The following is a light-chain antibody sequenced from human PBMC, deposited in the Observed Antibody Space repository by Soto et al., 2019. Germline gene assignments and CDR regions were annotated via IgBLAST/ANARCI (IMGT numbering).Light chain of an antibody. CDR3: HQYGSSPLFT. CDR2: GAS. CDR1: QSVSSSY. Sequence: EIVLTQSPGTLSLSPGERATLSCRASQSVSSSYLAWYQQKPGQAPRLLIYGASSMATGIPDRFSGSGSGTDFSLTISRLEPQDFPVYYCHQYGSSPLFTFGPGTNVDIK. V-gene: IGKV3-20*01. J-gene: IGKJ3*01.